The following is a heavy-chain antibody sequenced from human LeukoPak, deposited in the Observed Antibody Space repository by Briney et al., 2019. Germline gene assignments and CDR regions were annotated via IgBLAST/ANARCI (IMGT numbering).Heavy chain of an antibody. CDR2: MNPNSGNT. J-gene: IGHJ6*02. Sequence: ASVKVSCKASGYTFTSYDINWVRQATGQGVEWMGWMNPNSGNTGYAQKFQGRVTMTRNTSISTAYMELSSLRSEDTAVYYCARGLGMTGRDGMDVWGQGTTVTVSS. D-gene: IGHD1-20*01. CDR1: GYTFTSYD. V-gene: IGHV1-8*01. CDR3: ARGLGMTGRDGMDV.